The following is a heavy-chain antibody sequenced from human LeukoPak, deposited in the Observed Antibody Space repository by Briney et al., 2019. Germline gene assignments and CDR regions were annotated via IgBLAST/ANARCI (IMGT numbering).Heavy chain of an antibody. CDR3: ASQPVLGYYDSSGYPYMNWFDP. Sequence: ASVKVSYKASGYTFTGYYMHWVRQAPGQGLEWMGRINPNSGGTNYAQKFQGRVTMTRDTSISTAYMELSRLRSDDTAVYYCASQPVLGYYDSSGYPYMNWFDPWGQGTLVTVSS. CDR1: GYTFTGYY. D-gene: IGHD3-22*01. J-gene: IGHJ5*02. CDR2: INPNSGGT. V-gene: IGHV1-2*06.